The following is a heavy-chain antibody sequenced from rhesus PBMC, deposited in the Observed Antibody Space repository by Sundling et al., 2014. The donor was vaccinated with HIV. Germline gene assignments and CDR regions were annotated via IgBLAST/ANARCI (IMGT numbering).Heavy chain of an antibody. CDR2: IYGSGGST. D-gene: IGHD6-31*01. V-gene: IGHV4-160*01. CDR1: GGSISSGYYY. J-gene: IGHJ4*01. Sequence: QVQLQESGPGLVKPSETLSLSCAVSGGSISSGYYYWSWIRQAPGKGLEWIGRIYGSGGSTDYNPSLKSRVTISIDTSKNQFSLKLSSVTAADTAVYYCARDHSSGWYDYFDYWGQGVLVTVSS. CDR3: ARDHSSGWYDYFDY.